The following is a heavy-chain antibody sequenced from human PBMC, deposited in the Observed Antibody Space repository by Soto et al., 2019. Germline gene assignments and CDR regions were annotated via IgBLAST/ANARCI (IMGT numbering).Heavy chain of an antibody. V-gene: IGHV4-59*08. CDR2: VHYTGST. Sequence: SETLSLTCTVSGGSINNYYGSWIRQTPEKGLEWIGYVHYTGSTKYNPSLESRVTISADTSKNQFSLKMSAVTASDTAVYYCARNQFLELHAFDVWGQGTLVTVSS. CDR3: ARNQFLELHAFDV. J-gene: IGHJ3*01. D-gene: IGHD1-26*01. CDR1: GGSINNYY.